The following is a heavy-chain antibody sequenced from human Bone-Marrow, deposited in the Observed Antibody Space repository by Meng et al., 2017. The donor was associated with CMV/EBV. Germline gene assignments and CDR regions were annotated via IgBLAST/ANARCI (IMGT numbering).Heavy chain of an antibody. CDR2: ISSSSYI. Sequence: GGSLRLSCAASGFTFSSYSMNWVRQAPGKGLEWVSSISSSSYIYYADSVKGRFTISRDNAKNSLYLQMNSLRAEDTAVYYCARVVVVPAATNYYYYGMDVWGQGTTVTVSS. J-gene: IGHJ6*02. V-gene: IGHV3-21*01. CDR1: GFTFSSYS. CDR3: ARVVVVPAATNYYYYGMDV. D-gene: IGHD2-2*01.